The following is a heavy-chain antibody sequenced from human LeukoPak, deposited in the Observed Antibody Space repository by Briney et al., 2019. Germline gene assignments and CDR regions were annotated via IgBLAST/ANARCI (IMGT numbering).Heavy chain of an antibody. V-gene: IGHV3-33*08. D-gene: IGHD1-7*01. CDR1: GFTFSSYG. J-gene: IGHJ4*02. CDR2: IWYGGSNK. CDR3: TTDCSIYSETRLGD. Sequence: PGGSLRLSCAASGFTFSSYGMHWVRQAPGKGLEWVAVIWYGGSNKYYADSVKGRFTISRDNSKNTLYLQMNSLKTEDTAVYYCTTDCSIYSETRLGDWGQGTLVTVSS.